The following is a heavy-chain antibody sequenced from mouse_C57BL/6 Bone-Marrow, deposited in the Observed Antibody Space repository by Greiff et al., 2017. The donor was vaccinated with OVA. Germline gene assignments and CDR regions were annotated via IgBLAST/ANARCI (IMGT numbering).Heavy chain of an antibody. D-gene: IGHD2-5*01. J-gene: IGHJ3*01. Sequence: QVQLQQSGAELVKPGASVKLSCKASGYTFTSYWMQWVKQRPGQGLEWIGEIDPSDSYTNYNQKFKGKATLTVDTSSSTAYMQLSSLTSEDSAVYYCARDSNYEGFAYWGQGTLVTVSA. V-gene: IGHV1-50*01. CDR1: GYTFTSYW. CDR3: ARDSNYEGFAY. CDR2: IDPSDSYT.